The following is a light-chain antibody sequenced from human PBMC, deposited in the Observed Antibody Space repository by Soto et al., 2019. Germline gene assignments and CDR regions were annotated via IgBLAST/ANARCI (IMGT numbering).Light chain of an antibody. CDR3: QQYGSSPIT. CDR1: QSVRSSY. CDR2: GAS. V-gene: IGKV3-20*01. J-gene: IGKJ3*01. Sequence: EIVLTQSPGTLSLSPGERATLSCRASQSVRSSYLAWYQQKPGQAPRLLIYGASSRATGIPDSFSGSGSETDFTLTISRLEPEDFAVYYCQQYGSSPITFGPGTEVDIK.